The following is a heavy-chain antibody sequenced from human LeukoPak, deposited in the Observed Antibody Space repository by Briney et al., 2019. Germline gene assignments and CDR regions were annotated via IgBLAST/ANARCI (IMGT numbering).Heavy chain of an antibody. CDR3: ARGMSMVRGVIGD. J-gene: IGHJ4*02. Sequence: PSQTLSLTCTVSGGSISSGDYYWSWIRQPPGKGLEWIGYIYYCGSTYYNPSLKSRVTISVDTSKNQFSLKLSSVTAADTAVYYCARGMSMVRGVIGDWGQGTLVTVSS. D-gene: IGHD3-10*01. V-gene: IGHV4-30-4*01. CDR1: GGSISSGDYY. CDR2: IYYCGST.